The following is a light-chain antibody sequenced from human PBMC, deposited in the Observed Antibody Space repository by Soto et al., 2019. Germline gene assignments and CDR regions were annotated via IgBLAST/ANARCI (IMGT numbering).Light chain of an antibody. CDR1: SSNMGAGYD. Sequence: QSVLTQPPSVSGAPGPRVTISCTGSSSNMGAGYDVHWYQHLPGTAPKLLIYGNSNRPSGVPDRFSGSKSGTSASLAITGLQAEDEADYYCQSYDSSLSGSVLGTGTKLTVL. CDR3: QSYDSSLSGSV. J-gene: IGLJ1*01. V-gene: IGLV1-40*01. CDR2: GNS.